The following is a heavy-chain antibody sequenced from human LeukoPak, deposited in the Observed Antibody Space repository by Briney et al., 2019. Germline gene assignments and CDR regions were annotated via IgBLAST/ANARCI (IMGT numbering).Heavy chain of an antibody. V-gene: IGHV3-11*01. CDR1: GFTFSDNH. CDR3: ARVRYSYGWVFDY. D-gene: IGHD5-18*01. J-gene: IGHJ4*02. Sequence: GGSLRLSCAASGFTFSDNHMSWIRQAPGKGLEWVSYISGGGRTIYYADSVKGRFTISRDNAENSLYLQMNSLRAEDTAVYYCARVRYSYGWVFDYWGQGILVTVSS. CDR2: ISGGGRTI.